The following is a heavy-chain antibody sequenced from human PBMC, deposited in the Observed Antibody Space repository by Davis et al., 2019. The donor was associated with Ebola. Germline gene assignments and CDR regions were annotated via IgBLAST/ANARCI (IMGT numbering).Heavy chain of an antibody. CDR2: IYYSGST. Sequence: SETLSLTCTVSGGSISSYYWSWIRQPPGKGLEWNGYIYYSGSTNYNPSLKSRVTISVDTSKNQFSLKLSSVTAADTAVYYCARDGYYYDSSGYYRVAFDIWGQGTMVTVSS. D-gene: IGHD3-22*01. J-gene: IGHJ3*02. CDR3: ARDGYYYDSSGYYRVAFDI. CDR1: GGSISSYY. V-gene: IGHV4-59*01.